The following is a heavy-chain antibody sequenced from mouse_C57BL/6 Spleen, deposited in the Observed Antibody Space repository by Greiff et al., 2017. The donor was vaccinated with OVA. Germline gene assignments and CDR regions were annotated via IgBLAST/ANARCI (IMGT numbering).Heavy chain of an antibody. CDR3: ARGRSGLGAMDY. J-gene: IGHJ4*01. Sequence: LKQPGAELVKPGASVKLSCKASGYTFTSYWMHWVKQRPGQGLEWIGMIHPNSGSTNYNEKFKSKATLTVDKSSSTAYMQLSSLTSEDSAVYYCARGRSGLGAMDYWGQGTSVTVSS. CDR1: GYTFTSYW. V-gene: IGHV1-64*01. CDR2: IHPNSGST. D-gene: IGHD3-1*01.